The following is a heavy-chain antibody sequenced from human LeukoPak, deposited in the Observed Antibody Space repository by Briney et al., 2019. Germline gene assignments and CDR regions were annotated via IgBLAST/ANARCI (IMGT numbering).Heavy chain of an antibody. CDR3: AKGGGIVVVVAAIDY. D-gene: IGHD2-15*01. V-gene: IGHV3-21*01. Sequence: GGSLRLSCAASGLTFSGSAMNWVRQAPGQGLEWVASITSDSGDTNFADSLKARLTISRDNAKNSLYLQISSLRIEDTAVYYCAKGGGIVVVVAAIDYWGQGTLVTVSS. CDR1: GLTFSGSA. J-gene: IGHJ4*02. CDR2: ITSDSGDT.